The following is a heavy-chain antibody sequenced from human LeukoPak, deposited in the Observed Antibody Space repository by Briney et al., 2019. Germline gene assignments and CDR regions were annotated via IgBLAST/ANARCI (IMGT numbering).Heavy chain of an antibody. CDR3: AKSDDFWSGYYFDY. Sequence: GGSLRLSCAASGFTFSSYAMSWVRQAPGKGLEWVSAISGSGGSTYYADSVKGRFTISRDNSKNTLYLQMNSLRTEDTAVYYCAKSDDFWSGYYFDYWGQGTLVTVSS. J-gene: IGHJ4*02. V-gene: IGHV3-23*01. CDR2: ISGSGGST. D-gene: IGHD3-3*01. CDR1: GFTFSSYA.